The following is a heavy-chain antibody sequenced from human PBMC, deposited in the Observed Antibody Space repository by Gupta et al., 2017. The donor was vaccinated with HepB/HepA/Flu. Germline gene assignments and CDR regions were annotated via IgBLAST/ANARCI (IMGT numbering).Heavy chain of an antibody. J-gene: IGHJ6*03. D-gene: IGHD4-17*01. CDR3: TRAVTILKEGYYYYYMDV. CDR1: GFTFSGSA. V-gene: IGHV3-73*02. Sequence: EVQLVESGGGLVQPGGSLKLSCAASGFTFSGSAMHWVRQASGKGLEWVGRIKSKANSYATAYDASVKGRFTISRDDSKNTAYLQMNSLKTEDTAVYYCTRAVTILKEGYYYYYMDVWGKGTTVTVSS. CDR2: IKSKANSYAT.